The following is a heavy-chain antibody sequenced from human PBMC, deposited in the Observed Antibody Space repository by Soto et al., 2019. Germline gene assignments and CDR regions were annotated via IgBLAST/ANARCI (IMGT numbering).Heavy chain of an antibody. V-gene: IGHV3-53*01. CDR1: GFTVSSNY. CDR3: ARAIDELELDY. D-gene: IGHD1-7*01. Sequence: GGSLRLSCAASGFTVSSNYMSWVRQAPGKGLEWVSVIYSGGSTYYADSVKGRFTIPRDNSKNTLYLQMNSLRAEDTAVYYCARAIDELELDYWGQGTLVTVSS. CDR2: IYSGGST. J-gene: IGHJ4*02.